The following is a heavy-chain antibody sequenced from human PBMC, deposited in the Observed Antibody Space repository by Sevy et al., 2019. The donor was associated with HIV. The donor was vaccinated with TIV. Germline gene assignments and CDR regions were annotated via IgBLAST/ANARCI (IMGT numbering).Heavy chain of an antibody. Sequence: GGSLRLSCAASGFTFTSYGMHWVRQAPGKGLEWVEFIRDDGSIKSYAESVKGRVTISRDNSKNTVYLEMDSLTGEDTAVYYCAKDSTFVSLYYNSRGYGALRSYFDSWGQGALVTVSS. V-gene: IGHV3-30*02. CDR2: IRDDGSIK. CDR1: GFTFTSYG. CDR3: AKDSTFVSLYYNSRGYGALRSYFDS. D-gene: IGHD3-22*01. J-gene: IGHJ4*02.